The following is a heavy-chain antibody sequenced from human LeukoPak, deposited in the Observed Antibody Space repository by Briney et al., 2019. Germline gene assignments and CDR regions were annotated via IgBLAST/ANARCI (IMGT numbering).Heavy chain of an antibody. CDR2: ISSSSSTI. Sequence: GGSLRLSCAASGFTLSSYSMNWVRQAPGKGLEWVSYISSSSSTIYYADSVKGRFTISRDNAKNSLYLQMNSLRAEDTAVYYCARAAIAAARIYYYMDVWGKGTTVTVSS. CDR1: GFTLSSYS. D-gene: IGHD6-13*01. J-gene: IGHJ6*03. V-gene: IGHV3-48*01. CDR3: ARAAIAAARIYYYMDV.